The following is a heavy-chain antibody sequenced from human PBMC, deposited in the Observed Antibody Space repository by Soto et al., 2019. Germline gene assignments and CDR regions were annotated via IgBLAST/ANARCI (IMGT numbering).Heavy chain of an antibody. D-gene: IGHD3-16*01. J-gene: IGHJ5*02. V-gene: IGHV3-15*01. CDR1: GFTFSNAW. Sequence: GGSLRLSCAASGFTFSNAWMSWVRQAPGKGLEWVGRIKSKTDGGTTDYAAPVKGRFTISRDDSKNTLYLQMNSLKTEDTAVYYCTTEANYVSWFDPWGQGTLVTVSS. CDR2: IKSKTDGGTT. CDR3: TTEANYVSWFDP.